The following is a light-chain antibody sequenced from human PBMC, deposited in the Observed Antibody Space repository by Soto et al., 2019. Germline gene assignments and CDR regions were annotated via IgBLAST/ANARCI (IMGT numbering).Light chain of an antibody. CDR1: QSVRSSY. V-gene: IGKV3-20*01. Sequence: EIVLTQSPGTLSLSPGERATLSCRTSQSVRSSYLAWYQQKPGQAPRLLIYGASSRATGIPDRFSGSGSGTDFTLTISRLEPADFAVYYCQQYGSSPLTFGGGTKVDI. CDR2: GAS. CDR3: QQYGSSPLT. J-gene: IGKJ4*01.